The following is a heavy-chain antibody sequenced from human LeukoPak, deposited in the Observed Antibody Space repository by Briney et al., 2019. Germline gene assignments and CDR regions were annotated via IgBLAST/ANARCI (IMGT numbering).Heavy chain of an antibody. J-gene: IGHJ5*02. CDR1: GFTFSSYG. Sequence: GSLRLSCAASGFTFSSYGMHWVRQAPGKGLEWVAVIWYDGSNKYYEDSVKGRFTISRDNSKNTLYLQMNSLRAEDTAVYYCAKFVYQLLAWGQGTLVTVSS. V-gene: IGHV3-33*06. CDR3: AKFVYQLLA. D-gene: IGHD2-2*01. CDR2: IWYDGSNK.